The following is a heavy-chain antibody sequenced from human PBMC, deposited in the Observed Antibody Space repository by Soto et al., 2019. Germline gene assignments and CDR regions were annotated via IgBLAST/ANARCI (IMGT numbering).Heavy chain of an antibody. D-gene: IGHD6-13*01. CDR2: ISGSGDST. V-gene: IGHV3-23*01. CDR3: AKDRDGAAAGPTKFYGMDV. CDR1: GFTFSSYA. Sequence: EVQLLESGGGLVQPGGSLRLSCAASGFTFSSYAMSWVRQAPGKGLEWVSVISGSGDSTYYADSVRGRFTISRDNSMTTLYLQMNSLRAEDTPVYYCAKDRDGAAAGPTKFYGMDVWGQGTKVTVSS. J-gene: IGHJ6*02.